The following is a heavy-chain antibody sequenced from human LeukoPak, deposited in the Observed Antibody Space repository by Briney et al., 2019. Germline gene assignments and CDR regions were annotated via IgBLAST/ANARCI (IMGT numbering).Heavy chain of an antibody. D-gene: IGHD3-22*01. Sequence: GGSLRLSCAASGFTFSSYWMSWVRQAPGKGLEWVANIKQDGSEKYYVDSVKGRFTISRDNAKNSLYLQMNRLRAEDTAVYYCAKVEYYDSSGYLDYWGQGTLVTVSS. CDR3: AKVEYYDSSGYLDY. CDR1: GFTFSSYW. CDR2: IKQDGSEK. V-gene: IGHV3-7*01. J-gene: IGHJ4*02.